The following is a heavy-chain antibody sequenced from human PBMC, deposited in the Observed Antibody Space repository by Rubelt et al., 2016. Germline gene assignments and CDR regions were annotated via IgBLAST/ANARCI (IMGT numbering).Heavy chain of an antibody. J-gene: IGHJ4*02. CDR3: ARDPPLSVRGPYYVDY. CDR2: IKQDGSEK. Sequence: GGSLRLSCAASGFTFSSYWMSWVRQAPGKGLEWVANIKQDGSEKYYVDSVKGRFTISRDNAKNSLYLQMNSLRAEDTAVYYCARDPPLSVRGPYYVDYWGQGTLGTVSS. CDR1: GFTFSSYW. V-gene: IGHV3-7*01. D-gene: IGHD1-1*01.